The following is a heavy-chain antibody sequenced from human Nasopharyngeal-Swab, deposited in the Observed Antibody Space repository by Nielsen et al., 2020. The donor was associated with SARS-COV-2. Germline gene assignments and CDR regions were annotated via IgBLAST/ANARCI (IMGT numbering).Heavy chain of an antibody. Sequence: ASVKVSCKASGFTFSHYFMHWVRQAPGQGLEWMGVITPSGGATNYARKFRGRVTMTRDPSTSTVYLDLSSPKSEDTAVYYCASGPGGDWGQGTLVTVSS. CDR1: GFTFSHYF. CDR2: ITPSGGAT. J-gene: IGHJ4*02. V-gene: IGHV1-46*01. D-gene: IGHD3-10*01. CDR3: ASGPGGD.